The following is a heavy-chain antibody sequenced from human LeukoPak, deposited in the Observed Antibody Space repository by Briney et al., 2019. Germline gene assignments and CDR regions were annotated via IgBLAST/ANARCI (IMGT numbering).Heavy chain of an antibody. V-gene: IGHV3-7*01. Sequence: GGSLRLSCAASGFTFSSYWMSWVRQAPGKGLGWVANIKQDGSEKYYVDSVKGRFTISRDNAKNSLYLQMNSLRAEDTAIYYCARVPKSLNYYDSSGYPYYFDYWGQGTLVTVSS. J-gene: IGHJ4*02. D-gene: IGHD3-22*01. CDR1: GFTFSSYW. CDR2: IKQDGSEK. CDR3: ARVPKSLNYYDSSGYPYYFDY.